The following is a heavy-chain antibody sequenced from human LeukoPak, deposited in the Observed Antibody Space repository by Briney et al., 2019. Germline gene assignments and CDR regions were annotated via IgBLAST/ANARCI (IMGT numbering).Heavy chain of an antibody. J-gene: IGHJ5*02. CDR2: MNPNRGNT. CDR1: VYTFTTYE. CDR3: ARGPNKSDGGNSGSAWFDP. V-gene: IGHV1-8*01. Sequence: GASVKVSCKASVYTFTTYENNWVRQATGQGLEWMGWMNPNRGNTGYPQKFQGRVTMTRNTSISTVYMELSSLRSEDTAVYYCARGPNKSDGGNSGSAWFDPWGQGTLVTVSS. D-gene: IGHD4-23*01.